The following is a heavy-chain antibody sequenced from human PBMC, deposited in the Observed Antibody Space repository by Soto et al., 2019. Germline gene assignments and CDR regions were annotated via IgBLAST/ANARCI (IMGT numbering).Heavy chain of an antibody. V-gene: IGHV6-1*01. CDR2: TYYRSRWYN. CDR3: AGTTSHHWLYMDV. J-gene: IGHJ6*03. D-gene: IGHD1-1*01. CDR1: GDSVSGDSAA. Sequence: SQTLSLTCAISGDSVSGDSAAWNWVRLSPSRGLEWLARTYYRSRWYNDYAVSVRSRITVNADTSKNQFSLQLTSVTPEDTAIYFCAGTTSHHWLYMDVWGRGTTVT.